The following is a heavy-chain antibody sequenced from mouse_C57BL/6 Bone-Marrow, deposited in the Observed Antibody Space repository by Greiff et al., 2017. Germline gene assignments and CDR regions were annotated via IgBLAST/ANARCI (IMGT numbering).Heavy chain of an antibody. CDR1: GFTFSSYG. V-gene: IGHV5-6*01. CDR3: ARQGGVTTFAY. J-gene: IGHJ3*01. CDR2: ISSGGSYT. Sequence: EVKLMEPGGDLVKPGGSLKLSCAASGFTFSSYGMSWVRQTPDKRLEWVATISSGGSYTYYPDSVKGRFTISRDNAKNTLYLQMSSLKSEDTAMYYCARQGGVTTFAYWGQGTLVTVSA. D-gene: IGHD2-2*01.